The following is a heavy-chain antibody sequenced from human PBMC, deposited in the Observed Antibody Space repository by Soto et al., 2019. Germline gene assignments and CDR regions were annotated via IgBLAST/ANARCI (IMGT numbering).Heavy chain of an antibody. J-gene: IGHJ4*02. Sequence: TLSLTCTVSGGPISSYYWSWIRQPPGKGLEWLALIYWHDDKRYSPSLKSRLTITKDTSKNQVVLTMTNMDPVDTATYYCAHRGGAAVGLYYFDYWGQGALVTVSS. CDR3: AHRGGAAVGLYYFDY. CDR2: IYWHDDK. V-gene: IGHV2-5*08. D-gene: IGHD6-13*01. CDR1: GGPISSYYW.